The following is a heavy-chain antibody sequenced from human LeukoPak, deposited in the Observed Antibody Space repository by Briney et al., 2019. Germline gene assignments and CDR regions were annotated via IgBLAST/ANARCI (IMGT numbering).Heavy chain of an antibody. CDR3: ARSSLTGGWFDP. V-gene: IGHV4-59*01. J-gene: IGHJ5*02. D-gene: IGHD7-27*01. CDR1: GNSIRTYY. Sequence: SETLSLTCSVSGNSIRTYYWSWIRQPPGKGLEWIGYIIDTGSTNYKPSLKTRLTMSVDVSKNQISLKLSSVTAADTAVYYCARSSLTGGWFDPWGQGTLVTVSS. CDR2: IIDTGST.